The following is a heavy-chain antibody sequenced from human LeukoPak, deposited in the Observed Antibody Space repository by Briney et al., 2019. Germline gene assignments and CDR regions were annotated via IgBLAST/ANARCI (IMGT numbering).Heavy chain of an antibody. V-gene: IGHV1-2*02. D-gene: IGHD3-3*01. J-gene: IGHJ4*02. Sequence: GASVKVSCKASGYTFTGYFMHGVRQAPGHGLEWMGWINPHSGGTDNAQNFQGRVTMTRDTSINTAYMELTRMTSDDTAVYFCARGGGTSGPELDYWGQGTLVTVSS. CDR1: GYTFTGYF. CDR3: ARGGGTSGPELDY. CDR2: INPHSGGT.